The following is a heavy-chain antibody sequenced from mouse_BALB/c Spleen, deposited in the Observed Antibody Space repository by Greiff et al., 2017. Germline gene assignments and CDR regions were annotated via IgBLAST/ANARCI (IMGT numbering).Heavy chain of an antibody. CDR1: GFTFSSLG. CDR2: ISSGSSTI. CDR3: ARDYYGSTLYAMDY. J-gene: IGHJ4*01. V-gene: IGHV5-17*02. D-gene: IGHD1-1*01. Sequence: EVQLQESGGGLVQPGGSRKLSCAASGFTFSSLGMHWVRQAPEKGLECVAYISSGSSTIYYADTVKGRFTISRDNPKNTLFLQMTSLRSEDTAMYYCARDYYGSTLYAMDYWGQGTSVTVSS.